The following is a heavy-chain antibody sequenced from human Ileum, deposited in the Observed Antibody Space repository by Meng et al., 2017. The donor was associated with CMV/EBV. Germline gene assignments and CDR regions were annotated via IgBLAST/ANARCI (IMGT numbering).Heavy chain of an antibody. CDR1: GGSIISTENY. CDR2: TYYTGSA. D-gene: IGHD2-21*01. Sequence: SETLSLTCIVSGGSIISTENYWGWVRQSPGKEMEWIGSTYYTGSAHYNPSLTSRVTVLVDSSKNQFSLKLTSVTAADTALYYCVRGHSLSVTDAHLAYSRLDPWGQGTLVTVSS. V-gene: IGHV4-39*07. CDR3: VRGHSLSVTDAHLAYSRLDP. J-gene: IGHJ5*02.